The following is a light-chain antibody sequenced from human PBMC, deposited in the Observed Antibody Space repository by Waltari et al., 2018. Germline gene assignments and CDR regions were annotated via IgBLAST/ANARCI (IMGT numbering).Light chain of an antibody. CDR1: SSNIGSNY. J-gene: IGLJ3*02. Sequence: QSVLTQPPSASGTPGQKVTIPCSGCSSNIGSNYVTWYQHFAGSAPKLLFYRDNQSHSGVPARFSVSKSGTSASLAISDLRPEDEAAYYCASWDFSLSVWVFGGGSRLTVL. CDR2: RDN. V-gene: IGLV1-47*01. CDR3: ASWDFSLSVWV.